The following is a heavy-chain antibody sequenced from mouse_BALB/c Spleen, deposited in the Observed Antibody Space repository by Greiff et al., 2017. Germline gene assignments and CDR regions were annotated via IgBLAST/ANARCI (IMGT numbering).Heavy chain of an antibody. V-gene: IGHV5-6*01. D-gene: IGHD1-1*01. CDR2: ISSGGSYT. CDR3: AREDGSSSFAY. CDR1: GFTFSSYG. J-gene: IGHJ3*01. Sequence: EVKLMESGGDLVKPGGSLKLSCAASGFTFSSYGMSWVRQTPDKRLEWVATISSGGSYTYYPDSVKGRFTISRDNAKNTLYLQMSSLKSEDTAMYYCAREDGSSSFAYWGQGTLVTVS.